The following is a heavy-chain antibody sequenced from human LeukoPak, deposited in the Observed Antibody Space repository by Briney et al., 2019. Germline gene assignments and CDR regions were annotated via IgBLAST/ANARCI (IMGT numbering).Heavy chain of an antibody. CDR2: IYYSGST. CDR1: GGSFSTYY. Sequence: SETLSLTCTVSGGSFSTYYWSWIRQPPEKGLEWIGYIYYSGSTNYNPSLQSRVTISVDTSNNQFSLRLSSVTAADTAVYYCARENSYYDSSGYYYGSGYFDFWGQGTLVTVSS. D-gene: IGHD3-22*01. J-gene: IGHJ4*02. V-gene: IGHV4-59*01. CDR3: ARENSYYDSSGYYYGSGYFDF.